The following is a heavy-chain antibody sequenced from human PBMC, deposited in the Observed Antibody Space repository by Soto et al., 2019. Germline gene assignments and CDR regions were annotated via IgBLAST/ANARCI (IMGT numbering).Heavy chain of an antibody. CDR2: IFYSGST. CDR1: GGPISSYY. V-gene: IGHV4-59*01. D-gene: IGHD3-10*02. J-gene: IGHJ5*01. Sequence: SETLPLTCTVCGGPISSYYWSWIRQPPGKGLEWIGFIFYSGSTSYNPSLKSRVTISIDTSEYQFSLKLNSVTAADTAVYYCASMIGDPVLSFDSWGQGTLVTVS. CDR3: ASMIGDPVLSFDS.